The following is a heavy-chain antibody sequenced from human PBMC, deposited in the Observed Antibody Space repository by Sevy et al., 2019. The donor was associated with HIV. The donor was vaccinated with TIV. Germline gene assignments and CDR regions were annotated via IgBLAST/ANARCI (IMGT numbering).Heavy chain of an antibody. J-gene: IGHJ4*02. Sequence: GGSLRLSCAASGFTFSSYAMSWVRQAPAKGLEWVSAFSGSGGSTYYADSLKGRFTISRDNSKNKLYLQMNSLRAEDTAVYYCARKYSSSFDYWGQGTLVTVSS. V-gene: IGHV3-23*01. D-gene: IGHD6-6*01. CDR3: ARKYSSSFDY. CDR1: GFTFSSYA. CDR2: FSGSGGST.